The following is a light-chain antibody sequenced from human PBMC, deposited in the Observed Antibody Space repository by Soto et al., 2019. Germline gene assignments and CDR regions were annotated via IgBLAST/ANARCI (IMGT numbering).Light chain of an antibody. CDR1: SWHTTYI. CDR2: LETSGRY. Sequence: QPVLTQSSSASASLGSSVTLTCTLSSWHTTYIIAWHQQQPGKAPRYLMKLETSGRYNKGSGVPDRFSGSSSGADRYLTIAILQFEDEADYYCATGDINTHVVFGGGTKLTVL. CDR3: ATGDINTHVV. J-gene: IGLJ2*01. V-gene: IGLV4-60*02.